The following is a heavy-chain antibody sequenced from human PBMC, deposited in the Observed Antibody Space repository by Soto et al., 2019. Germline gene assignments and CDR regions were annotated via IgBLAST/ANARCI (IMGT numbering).Heavy chain of an antibody. V-gene: IGHV4-4*07. Sequence: TLSLTCTVSVDSITTYCWSWIRQPAGKGLEWIGRIDASGNTNYNPSLNSRVTMSIDTSKKQFSLKLTSVTAADTAIYYCARYSNNWFQTEGMDVWGQGTTVTVSS. J-gene: IGHJ6*02. CDR1: VDSITTYC. CDR3: ARYSNNWFQTEGMDV. CDR2: IDASGNT. D-gene: IGHD6-13*01.